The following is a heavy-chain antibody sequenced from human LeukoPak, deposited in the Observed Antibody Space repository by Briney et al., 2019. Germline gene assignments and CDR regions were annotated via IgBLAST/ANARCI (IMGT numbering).Heavy chain of an antibody. D-gene: IGHD3-10*01. V-gene: IGHV3-48*02. CDR1: GFTFSSYS. CDR3: ARIRSGAYHDY. J-gene: IGHJ4*02. CDR2: ISSSGSTI. Sequence: GGSLRLSCAASGFTFSSYSLTWVRQAPGKGLEWLSYISSSGSTIYYTDSVKGRFTISRDNAKNSLYLQMNSLGDEDTAVYYCARIRSGAYHDYWGQGTLVTVSS.